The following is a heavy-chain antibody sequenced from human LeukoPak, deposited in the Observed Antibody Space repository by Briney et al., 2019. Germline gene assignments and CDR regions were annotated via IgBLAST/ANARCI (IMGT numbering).Heavy chain of an antibody. Sequence: GGSLRLSCAASGFNYRDAAMSWVRQAPGKGLEWVSLISFSGDNSYYPDSVKGRFTISRDNSKNTLSLQMNSLRVEGTAIYYCTKDKQLSTWGLGTMVTVSS. D-gene: IGHD5-24*01. V-gene: IGHV3-23*01. CDR1: GFNYRDAA. CDR2: ISFSGDNS. J-gene: IGHJ3*01. CDR3: TKDKQLST.